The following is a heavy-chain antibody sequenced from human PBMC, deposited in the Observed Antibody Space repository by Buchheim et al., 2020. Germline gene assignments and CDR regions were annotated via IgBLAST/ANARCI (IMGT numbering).Heavy chain of an antibody. D-gene: IGHD3-22*01. Sequence: QVQLVESGGGVVQPGRSLRLSCAASGFTFSSYAMHWVRQAPGKGLEWVAVISYDGSNKYYADSVKGRFTISRDNSKKTLYLQMNSLRAEDTAVYYCARGPYYYDSSGYYGWYFDYWGQGTL. CDR3: ARGPYYYDSSGYYGWYFDY. CDR2: ISYDGSNK. CDR1: GFTFSSYA. J-gene: IGHJ4*02. V-gene: IGHV3-30-3*01.